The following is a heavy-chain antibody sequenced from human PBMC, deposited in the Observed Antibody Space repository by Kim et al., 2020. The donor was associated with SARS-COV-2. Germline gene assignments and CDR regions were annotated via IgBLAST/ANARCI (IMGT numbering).Heavy chain of an antibody. CDR3: ARDGRSVDYYFDY. CDR1: GYTFTSYS. J-gene: IGHJ4*02. V-gene: IGHV1-3*01. Sequence: ASVKVSCKTSGYTFTSYSLHWVRQAPGQRLEWMGWINAGNVNTKYSQKFQGRVTISWDTSASAASIELTSLRSEDTAVYYCARDGRSVDYYFDYWGQGTLVTVPS. CDR2: INAGNVNT.